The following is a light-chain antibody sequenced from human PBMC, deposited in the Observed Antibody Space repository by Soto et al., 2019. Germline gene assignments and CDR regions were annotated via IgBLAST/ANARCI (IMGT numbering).Light chain of an antibody. CDR2: DAS. V-gene: IGKV1-5*01. CDR1: QSISSW. J-gene: IGKJ5*01. CDR3: QQYNSYSPIT. Sequence: DIQMTQSPSTLSASVGDRVTITCRASQSISSWVAWYQQKPGKAPKLLIYDASSLESGVPSRFSGSGSGTEFTLTISSLQPDDFATYYCQQYNSYSPITFGQGTRLEIK.